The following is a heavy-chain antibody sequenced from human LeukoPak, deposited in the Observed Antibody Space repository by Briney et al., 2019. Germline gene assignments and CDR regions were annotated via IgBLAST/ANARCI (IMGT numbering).Heavy chain of an antibody. Sequence: ASVKVSCKASGYTFTSHDINWVRQATGPGLEWMGWMNSNSGNTGSAQKFQGRLTMTRDTSISTAYMELRSLTSDDTAVYYCARGSGSGGRDWFDPWGQGTLVTVSS. J-gene: IGHJ5*02. CDR2: MNSNSGNT. CDR1: GYTFTSHD. V-gene: IGHV1-8*01. D-gene: IGHD1-26*01. CDR3: ARGSGSGGRDWFDP.